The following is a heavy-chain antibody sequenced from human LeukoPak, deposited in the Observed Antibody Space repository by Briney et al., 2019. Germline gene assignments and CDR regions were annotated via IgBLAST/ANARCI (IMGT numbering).Heavy chain of an antibody. D-gene: IGHD2-15*01. J-gene: IGHJ3*02. V-gene: IGHV3-48*01. CDR3: ARDYFPGCSGGSCYGVGPDAFDI. Sequence: GGSLRLSCAASGFTFSSYNMNWVRQAPGKGLEWISYISSSGSTIYYVDSVKGRFTISRDNARNSLYLQMNSLRAEDTAVYYCARDYFPGCSGGSCYGVGPDAFDIWGQGTMVTVSS. CDR1: GFTFSSYN. CDR2: ISSSGSTI.